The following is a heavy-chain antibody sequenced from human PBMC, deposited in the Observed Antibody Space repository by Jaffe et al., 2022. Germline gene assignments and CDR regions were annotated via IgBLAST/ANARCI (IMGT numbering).Heavy chain of an antibody. V-gene: IGHV3-43D*04. CDR1: GFTFDDYA. CDR2: ISWDGGST. CDR3: AKDIPSGYYYDSSAYFWDAFDI. D-gene: IGHD3-22*01. Sequence: EVQLVESGGVVVQPGGSLRLSCAASGFTFDDYAMHWVRQAPGKGLEWVSLISWDGGSTYYADSVKGRFTISRDNSKNSLYLQMNSLRAEDTALYYCAKDIPSGYYYDSSAYFWDAFDIWGQGTMVTVSS. J-gene: IGHJ3*02.